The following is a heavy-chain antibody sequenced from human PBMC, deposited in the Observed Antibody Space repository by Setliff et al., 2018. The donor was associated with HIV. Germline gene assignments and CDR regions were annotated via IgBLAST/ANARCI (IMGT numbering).Heavy chain of an antibody. Sequence: SETLSLTCTVSGYSLDSGYYWAWIRQPPGKGPEWIGSIHSTGRTFYNSPLKSRVSISVDTSRNQFSLRLTSVTAADTAFYYCARLRLVVPATISSYFDPWGQGTLVTVSS. CDR1: GYSLDSGYY. CDR2: IHSTGRT. V-gene: IGHV4-38-2*02. D-gene: IGHD5-12*01. J-gene: IGHJ5*02. CDR3: ARLRLVVPATISSYFDP.